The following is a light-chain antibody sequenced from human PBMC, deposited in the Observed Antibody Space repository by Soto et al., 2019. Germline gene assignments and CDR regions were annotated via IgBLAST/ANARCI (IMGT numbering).Light chain of an antibody. J-gene: IGKJ2*01. V-gene: IGKV2-28*01. CDR3: MQALHTPFT. CDR2: LGS. Sequence: DTVMTQSPLSLPVTPGEPASISCRSSQSLLHSDGYNYLDWYLQKPGQSPQLLIYLGSNRASGVPDRFSGSGSGTDFTLKISTVEAEDVGVYYCMQALHTPFTFGQGTKLEIK. CDR1: QSLLHSDGYNY.